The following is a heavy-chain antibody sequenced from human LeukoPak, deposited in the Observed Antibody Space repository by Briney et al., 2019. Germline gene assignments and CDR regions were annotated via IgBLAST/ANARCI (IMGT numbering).Heavy chain of an antibody. V-gene: IGHV3-48*03. CDR1: GFTFSSYE. CDR3: ARTYSYGYFDY. CDR2: ISSSGSTI. Sequence: GGSLRLSCAASGFTFSSYEMNWVRQAPGKGLEWVSYISSSGSTIYYADSVKGRFTISRDNAKNSLYLQMNSLRAEDTAVYYCARTYSYGYFDYWGQGTLVTVSS. J-gene: IGHJ4*02. D-gene: IGHD5-18*01.